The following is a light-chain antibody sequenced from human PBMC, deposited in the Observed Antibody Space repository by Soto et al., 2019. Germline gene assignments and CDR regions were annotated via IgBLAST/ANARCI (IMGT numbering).Light chain of an antibody. CDR2: GAS. CDR3: QHYNNWPRT. V-gene: IGKV3-15*01. Sequence: EIVMTQSPATLSVSPGERATLSCTASQSVSSNLAWYQQKPGQAPRLLIYGASTRATGIPARFSGSGSGTEFTLTISSLQSEDFAFYYCQHYNNWPRTFGQGTKVEIK. CDR1: QSVSSN. J-gene: IGKJ1*01.